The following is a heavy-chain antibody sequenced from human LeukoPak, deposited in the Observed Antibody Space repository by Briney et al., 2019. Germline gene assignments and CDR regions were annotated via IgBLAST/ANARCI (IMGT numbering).Heavy chain of an antibody. CDR1: GFTFSSYA. CDR3: ANHVMVRGVGNTDYFDY. CDR2: ISGSGGST. Sequence: PGGSLRLSCAASGFTFSSYAMSWVRQAPGKGLEWVSAISGSGGSTYYADSVKGRFTISRDNSKNTLYLQMNSLRAEDTAVYYCANHVMVRGVGNTDYFDYWGQGTLVTVSS. D-gene: IGHD3-10*01. V-gene: IGHV3-23*01. J-gene: IGHJ4*02.